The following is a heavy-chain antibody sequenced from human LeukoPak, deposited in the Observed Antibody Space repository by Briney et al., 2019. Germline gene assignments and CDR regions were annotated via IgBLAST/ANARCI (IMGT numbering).Heavy chain of an antibody. CDR3: ARVDGSPDY. CDR2: INPSGGST. CDR1: GYTFSSYY. Sequence: ASVKVSCKASGYTFSSYYMHWVRQAPGQGLEWMGIINPSGGSTSYAQKFHGRFTITRDTSISTVYMELSSLRSEDTAVYFCARVDGSPDYWGQGTLVTVSS. J-gene: IGHJ4*02. D-gene: IGHD2-15*01. V-gene: IGHV1-46*01.